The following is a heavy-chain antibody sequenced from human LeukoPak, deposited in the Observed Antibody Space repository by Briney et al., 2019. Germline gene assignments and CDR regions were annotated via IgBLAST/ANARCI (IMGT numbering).Heavy chain of an antibody. D-gene: IGHD3-22*01. Sequence: PGGSLRLSCAASGFTFDDYAMHWVRQAPGKGLEWVSGISWNSGGIVYADSVKGRFTISRDNAKNSLYLQMNSLRAEDTALYYCAKEGVSPSFDYWGQGTLVTVSS. CDR2: ISWNSGGI. CDR3: AKEGVSPSFDY. V-gene: IGHV3-9*01. CDR1: GFTFDDYA. J-gene: IGHJ4*02.